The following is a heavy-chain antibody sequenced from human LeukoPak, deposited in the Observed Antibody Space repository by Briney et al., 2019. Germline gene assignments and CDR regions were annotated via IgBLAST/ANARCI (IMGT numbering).Heavy chain of an antibody. J-gene: IGHJ3*02. D-gene: IGHD3-3*01. CDR2: IIPIFGTA. CDR1: GGTFSSYA. V-gene: IGHV1-69*05. Sequence: ASVKVSCKASGGTFSSYAISWVRQAPGQGLEWMGGIIPIFGTANYAQKFQGRVTITTDESTSTAYMELSSLRSEDTAVYYCARTRSRYYDFWSGHHDAFDIWGQGTMVTVST. CDR3: ARTRSRYYDFWSGHHDAFDI.